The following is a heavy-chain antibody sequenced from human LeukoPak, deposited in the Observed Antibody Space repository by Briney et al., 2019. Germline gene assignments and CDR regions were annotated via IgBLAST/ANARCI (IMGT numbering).Heavy chain of an antibody. V-gene: IGHV1-46*02. J-gene: IGHJ4*02. CDR3: ARGRGTGMVDDY. Sequence: GASVKVSCKASGYTFNNYNMHWVRQAPGQGLEWMGIINPSGGGTSYAQKFQDRVIMTRDTSTSTVYMELSSLRFEDTAVYYCARGRGTGMVDDYWGQGTLVTVSS. CDR1: GYTFNNYN. CDR2: INPSGGGT. D-gene: IGHD5-18*01.